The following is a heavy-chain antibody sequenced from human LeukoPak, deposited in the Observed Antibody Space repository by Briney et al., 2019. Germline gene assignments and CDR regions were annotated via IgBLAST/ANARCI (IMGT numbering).Heavy chain of an antibody. D-gene: IGHD6-19*01. J-gene: IGHJ4*02. CDR1: GFSFSNHS. CDR2: ISPRSDFT. Sequence: PGGSLRLSCTASGFSFSNHSMTWVRQAPGKGLDWVSTISPRSDFTFYADSVKGRVTVSRDNSRNTLYLHMSTLRAEDTAVYYCSAQPESLAGAMYSWGQGALVTVSS. V-gene: IGHV3-23*01. CDR3: SAQPESLAGAMYS.